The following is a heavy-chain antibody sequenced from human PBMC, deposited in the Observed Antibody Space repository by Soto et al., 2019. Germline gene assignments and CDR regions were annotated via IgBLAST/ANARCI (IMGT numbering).Heavy chain of an antibody. J-gene: IGHJ4*02. CDR1: GGSISSGDSY. Sequence: QVQLQESGPGLVKPSQTLSLTCTVSGGSISSGDSYWSWIRQPPGKDLEWIGYIYYSGSTYYNPSLKSRVTISVDTSKNQFSLKLSSVTAADTAVYYCARDRGGYERIDYWGQGTLVTVSS. CDR3: ARDRGGYERIDY. V-gene: IGHV4-30-4*01. CDR2: IYYSGST. D-gene: IGHD5-12*01.